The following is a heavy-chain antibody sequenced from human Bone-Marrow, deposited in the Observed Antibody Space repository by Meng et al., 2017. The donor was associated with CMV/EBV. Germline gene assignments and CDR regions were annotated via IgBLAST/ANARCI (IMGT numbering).Heavy chain of an antibody. Sequence: GESLKISCAASGFTFSSYGMHWVRQAPGKGLEWVAFIRYDGSNKYYADSVKGRFTISRDNSKNTLYLQMNSLRAEDTAVYYCAKDPHYYDSSGYYEIDYWGQGKRVNGAS. CDR1: GFTFSSYG. CDR3: AKDPHYYDSSGYYEIDY. J-gene: IGHJ4*02. CDR2: IRYDGSNK. D-gene: IGHD3-22*01. V-gene: IGHV3-30*02.